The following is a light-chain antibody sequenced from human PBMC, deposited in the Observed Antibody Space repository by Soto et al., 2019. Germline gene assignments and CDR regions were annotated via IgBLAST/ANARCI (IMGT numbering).Light chain of an antibody. V-gene: IGLV2-14*01. Sequence: QSALTQPRSVSGSPGQSVTVSCTGTSSDVGNYIYVTWYQQHPGKAPKLLIFEVSNRPSGVSNRFSGSKSDNTASLTISGLQAEDEADYYCSSYTSSSTLYVFGTGTQLTVL. CDR1: SSDVGNYIY. CDR3: SSYTSSSTLYV. J-gene: IGLJ1*01. CDR2: EVS.